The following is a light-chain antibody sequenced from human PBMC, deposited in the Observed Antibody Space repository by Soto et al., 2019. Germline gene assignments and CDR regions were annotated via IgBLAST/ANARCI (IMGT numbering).Light chain of an antibody. CDR2: AAS. V-gene: IGKV1-5*01. Sequence: DIQMTQSPSTLSASVGDRVTITCRASQSVNGWLAWYQQKPGKAPKLLIYAASNLESGVPSRFSGSGSGTEFPLTISSLQTDDSATYYCQRYNSNPWTFGQGTKVEVK. J-gene: IGKJ1*01. CDR1: QSVNGW. CDR3: QRYNSNPWT.